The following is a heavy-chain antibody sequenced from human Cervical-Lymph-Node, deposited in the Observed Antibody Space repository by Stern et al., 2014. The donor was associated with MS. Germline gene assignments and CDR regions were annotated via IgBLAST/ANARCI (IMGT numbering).Heavy chain of an antibody. V-gene: IGHV1-69*09. CDR2: IIPILGLP. D-gene: IGHD1-1*01. J-gene: IGHJ5*02. CDR3: ARGVVSNRATATLHNLFDP. CDR1: GGTFSSSYA. Sequence: VQLEESGAEVKKPGSSVNVSCMASGGTFSSSYAITWMRQAPGPGLEWMGRIIPILGLPYYAQKFQGRVTITADTSTNTAYMGLNSLTSEDTAVYYCARGVVSNRATATLHNLFDPWGQGTLVTVSS.